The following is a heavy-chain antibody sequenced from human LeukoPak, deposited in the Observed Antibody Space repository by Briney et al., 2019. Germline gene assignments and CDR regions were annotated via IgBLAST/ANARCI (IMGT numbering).Heavy chain of an antibody. J-gene: IGHJ4*02. CDR3: AKTTAFYFDY. CDR1: GFTFSSYA. CDR2: ISGSGGST. Sequence: GGSLRLSCAASGFTFSSYAMSWVRQAPGKGLEWVSAISGSGGSTYYADSVKGWFTISRDNSKNTLYLQMNSLRAEGTAVYYCAKTTAFYFDYWGQGTLVTVSS. V-gene: IGHV3-23*01. D-gene: IGHD1-1*01.